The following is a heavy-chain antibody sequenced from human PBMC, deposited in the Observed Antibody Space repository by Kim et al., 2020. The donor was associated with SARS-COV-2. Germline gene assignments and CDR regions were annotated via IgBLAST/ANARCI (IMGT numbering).Heavy chain of an antibody. D-gene: IGHD6-19*01. J-gene: IGHJ4*02. V-gene: IGHV5-51*01. CDR1: GYSFTSYW. Sequence: GESLKISCKGSGYSFTSYWIGWVRQMPGKGLEWMGIIYPGDSDTRYSPSFQGQVTISADKSISTAYLQWSSLKASDTAMYYCARRIALAEETDGFDYWGQGTLVTVSS. CDR2: IYPGDSDT. CDR3: ARRIALAEETDGFDY.